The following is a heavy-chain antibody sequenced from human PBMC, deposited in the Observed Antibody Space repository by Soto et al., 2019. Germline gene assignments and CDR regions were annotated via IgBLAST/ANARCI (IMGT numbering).Heavy chain of an antibody. CDR1: GFTFSSYW. V-gene: IGHV3-7*05. Sequence: LRLSCAASGFTFSSYWMSWVRQAPGKGLEWVANIKQDGSEKYYVDSVKGRFTISRDNAKNSLYLQMNSLRAEDTAVYYCARDSPYSSGWYSSYYGMDVWGQGTTVTVSS. D-gene: IGHD6-19*01. CDR3: ARDSPYSSGWYSSYYGMDV. CDR2: IKQDGSEK. J-gene: IGHJ6*02.